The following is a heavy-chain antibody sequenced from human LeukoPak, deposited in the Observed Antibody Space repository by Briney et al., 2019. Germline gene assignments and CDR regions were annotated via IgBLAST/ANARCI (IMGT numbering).Heavy chain of an antibody. CDR2: IYYSGST. CDR1: GGSISSYY. V-gene: IGHV4-59*01. D-gene: IGHD3-22*01. Sequence: PSETLSLTCTVSGGSISSYYWSWIRQPPGKGLEWIGYIYYSGSTNYNPSLKSRVTISVDTSKNQFSLKLSSVTAADTAVYYCARALKWYYYDSSGYYYIDYWGQGTLVTVSS. CDR3: ARALKWYYYDSSGYYYIDY. J-gene: IGHJ4*02.